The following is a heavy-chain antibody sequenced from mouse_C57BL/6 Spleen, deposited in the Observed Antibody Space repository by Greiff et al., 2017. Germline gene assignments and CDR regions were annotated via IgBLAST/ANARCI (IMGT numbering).Heavy chain of an antibody. CDR1: GFSLTSYG. J-gene: IGHJ4*01. D-gene: IGHD1-2*01. CDR2: IWSGGST. V-gene: IGHV2-4*01. Sequence: VQGVEPGPGLVQPSQSLSITCTVSGFSLTSYGVHWVRQPPGKGLEWLGVIWSGGSTDYNAAFICRLSISKDNSKSQVCLKMNSLQADDTAIYYCAKKGFMDYYAMDYWGQGTSVTVSS. CDR3: AKKGFMDYYAMDY.